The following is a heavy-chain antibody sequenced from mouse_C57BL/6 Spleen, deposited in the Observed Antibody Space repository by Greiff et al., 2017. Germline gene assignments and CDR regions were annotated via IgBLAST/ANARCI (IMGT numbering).Heavy chain of an antibody. CDR1: GYTFTDYN. CDR2: INPNNGGT. V-gene: IGHV1-18*01. Sequence: EVQLQQSGPELVKPGASVKIPCKASGYTFTDYNMDWVKQSPGKSLEWIGNINPNNGGTSYNQKFKGKATLTVDKSSSTAYMELSSLTSEDSAVYYEAGVDLYSYGGSYEGYAMDYWGQGTSVTVSS. J-gene: IGHJ4*01. CDR3: AGVDLYSYGGSYEGYAMDY. D-gene: IGHD1-1*01.